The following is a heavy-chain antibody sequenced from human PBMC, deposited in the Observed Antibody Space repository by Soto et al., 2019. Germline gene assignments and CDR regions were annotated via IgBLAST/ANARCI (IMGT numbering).Heavy chain of an antibody. D-gene: IGHD3-10*01. CDR1: GGSFSVYY. Sequence: PSETLALTCAVYGGSFSVYYWSWIRQPPGKGLEWIGEINHSGSTNYNPSLKSRVTISVDTSKNQFSLKLSSVTAADTAVYYCARVHYFRQKTYVFDPWGQGTMVTVSS. J-gene: IGHJ5*02. V-gene: IGHV4-34*01. CDR2: INHSGST. CDR3: ARVHYFRQKTYVFDP.